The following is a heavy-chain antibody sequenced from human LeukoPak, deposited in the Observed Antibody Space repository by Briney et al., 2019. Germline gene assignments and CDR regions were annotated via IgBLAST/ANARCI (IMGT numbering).Heavy chain of an antibody. CDR2: INPNSGGT. CDR1: GYTFTGYY. D-gene: IGHD1-1*01. CDR3: ARGYNWNDVAFFYFDY. Sequence: ASVKVSCKASGYTFTGYYMHWVRQAPGQGLEWMGRINPNSGGTNYAQKIQGRVTMSRDTSISTAYMELSRLRSDDTAVYYCARGYNWNDVAFFYFDYWGQGTLVTVSS. J-gene: IGHJ4*02. V-gene: IGHV1-2*06.